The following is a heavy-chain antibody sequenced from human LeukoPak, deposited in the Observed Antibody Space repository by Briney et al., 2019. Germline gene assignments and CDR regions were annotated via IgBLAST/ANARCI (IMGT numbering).Heavy chain of an antibody. CDR1: GGSISSYY. Sequence: MASETLSLTCTVSGGSISSYYWSWIRQPPGKGLEWIGYIYYSGSTYYNPSLKSRVTISVDTSKNQFSLKLSSVTAADTAVYYCARGVVPAAMGWFDPWGQGTLVTVSS. J-gene: IGHJ5*02. V-gene: IGHV4-59*08. CDR3: ARGVVPAAMGWFDP. CDR2: IYYSGST. D-gene: IGHD2-2*01.